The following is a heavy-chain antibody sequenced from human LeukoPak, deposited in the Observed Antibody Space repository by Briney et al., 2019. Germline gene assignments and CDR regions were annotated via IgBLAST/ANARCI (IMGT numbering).Heavy chain of an antibody. CDR1: GFTVSSSY. CDR2: ISGSGGST. Sequence: GGSLRLSCAASGFTVSSSYMSWVRQAPGKGLEWVSAISGSGGSTYYADSVKGRFTISRDNSKNTLYLQMNSLRAEDTAVYYCAKDVYSNTLYYGMDVWGQGTTVTVSS. CDR3: AKDVYSNTLYYGMDV. D-gene: IGHD4-11*01. J-gene: IGHJ6*02. V-gene: IGHV3-23*01.